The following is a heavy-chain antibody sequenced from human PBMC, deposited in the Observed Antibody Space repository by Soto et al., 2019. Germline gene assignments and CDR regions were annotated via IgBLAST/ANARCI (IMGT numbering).Heavy chain of an antibody. J-gene: IGHJ4*02. CDR3: ARHHVRGRTIAGAAEF. D-gene: IGHD1-26*01. V-gene: IGHV4-34*01. CDR1: GGSLSGYY. CDR2: INYSGNT. Sequence: QVQLQQWGAGLLKPSETLSLTCAVYGGSLSGYYWSWIRQPPGKALEWIGEINYSGNTNYNPSLTSRVTIPVDTSKNQLFLNLGSVTAADTAMYYCARHHVRGRTIAGAAEFWGQGTLVTVSS.